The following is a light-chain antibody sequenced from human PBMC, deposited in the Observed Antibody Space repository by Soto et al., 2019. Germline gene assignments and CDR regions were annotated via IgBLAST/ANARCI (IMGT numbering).Light chain of an antibody. CDR3: QQRSIWPWT. CDR1: QSVSSH. CDR2: DAS. V-gene: IGKV3-11*01. Sequence: EIVLTHSPATLSLYPGERGTLSCRASQSVSSHLAWYQQKPGQAPRLLIYDASKRPTGIPARFSGSGSGTDFTLTISSLEPGDFAVYYCQQRSIWPWTFGQGTKVDIK. J-gene: IGKJ1*01.